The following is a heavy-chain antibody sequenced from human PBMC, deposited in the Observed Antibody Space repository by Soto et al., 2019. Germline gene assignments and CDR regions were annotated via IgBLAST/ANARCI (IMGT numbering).Heavy chain of an antibody. V-gene: IGHV1-18*04. CDR2: ISAYNGNT. Sequence: ASVKVSCKASGYTFTSYGISWVRQAPGQGLEWMGWISAYNGNTNYAQKLQGRVTMTTDTSTSTAYMELRSLRPDDTAVYYCARDLDSSSWYRWDYYYGMDVWGQGTTVTVSS. D-gene: IGHD6-13*01. CDR1: GYTFTSYG. J-gene: IGHJ6*02. CDR3: ARDLDSSSWYRWDYYYGMDV.